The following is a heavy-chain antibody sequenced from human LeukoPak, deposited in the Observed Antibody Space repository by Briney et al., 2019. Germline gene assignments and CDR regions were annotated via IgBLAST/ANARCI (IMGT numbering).Heavy chain of an antibody. CDR1: GGSISSGSYY. CDR3: ARTGRTGWFDP. CDR2: IYTSGST. D-gene: IGHD1-14*01. Sequence: SETLSLTCTVSGGSISSGSYYWSWIRQPAGKGLEWIGRIYTSGSTNYNPSLKSRVTISIDTSKNQFSLNLSSVTAADTAVYYCARTGRTGWFDPWGQGTLVTVSS. V-gene: IGHV4-61*02. J-gene: IGHJ5*02.